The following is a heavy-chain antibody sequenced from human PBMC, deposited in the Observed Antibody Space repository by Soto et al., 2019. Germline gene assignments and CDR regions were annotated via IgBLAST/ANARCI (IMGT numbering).Heavy chain of an antibody. Sequence: GGSLRLSCAASGFTFSSYAMHWVRQAPGKGLEWVAVISYDGSNKYYADSVKGRFTISRDNSKNTLYLQMNSLRAEDTAVYYCAKDAAYYFDYWGQGTLVTVSS. V-gene: IGHV3-30-3*01. CDR3: AKDAAYYFDY. CDR2: ISYDGSNK. CDR1: GFTFSSYA. J-gene: IGHJ4*02. D-gene: IGHD6-25*01.